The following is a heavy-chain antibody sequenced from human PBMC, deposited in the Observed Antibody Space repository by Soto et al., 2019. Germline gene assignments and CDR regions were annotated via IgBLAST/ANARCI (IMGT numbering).Heavy chain of an antibody. Sequence: QLLESGPGLVKPSQTLSLTCTVSGGSISSGGYYWSWIRQHPGKGLEWIGYIYYSGSTYYNPSLKSRVTISVDTSKNQFSLKLSSVTAADTAVYYCARWDDYYDSSGYYRFDLWGRGTLVTVSS. J-gene: IGHJ2*01. CDR2: IYYSGST. CDR3: ARWDDYYDSSGYYRFDL. D-gene: IGHD3-22*01. V-gene: IGHV4-31*03. CDR1: GGSISSGGYY.